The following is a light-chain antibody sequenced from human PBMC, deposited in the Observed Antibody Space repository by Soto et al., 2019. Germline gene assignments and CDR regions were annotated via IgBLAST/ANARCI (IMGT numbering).Light chain of an antibody. CDR3: LQHNTYPRA. Sequence: DIQMTQSPASLSASVGDRVTITCRASQDIRSDLGWYQQKPGRAPKRLMFAASRLQSGVPSRFSCRGSGTEFTLTISSLQPEDFATYYCLQHNTYPRAFGQGTKVEMK. CDR2: AAS. J-gene: IGKJ1*01. V-gene: IGKV1-17*01. CDR1: QDIRSD.